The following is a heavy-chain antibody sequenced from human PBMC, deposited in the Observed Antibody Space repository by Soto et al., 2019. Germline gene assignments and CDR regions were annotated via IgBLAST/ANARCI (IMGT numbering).Heavy chain of an antibody. V-gene: IGHV3-30-3*01. CDR1: GFTFSSYA. Sequence: QVQLVESGGGVVKPGRSLRLSCAASGFTFSSYAMHWVRQAPGKGLEWVAVISYDGSNKYYADSVKGRFTISRDNSKNTLYLQMNSLRAEDTAVYYCARDTGYCTNGVCYYFDYWGQGTLVTVSS. CDR2: ISYDGSNK. D-gene: IGHD2-8*01. CDR3: ARDTGYCTNGVCYYFDY. J-gene: IGHJ4*02.